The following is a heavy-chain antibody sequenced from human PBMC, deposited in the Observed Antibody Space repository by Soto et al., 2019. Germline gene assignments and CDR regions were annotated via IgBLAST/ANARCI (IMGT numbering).Heavy chain of an antibody. V-gene: IGHV4-34*01. CDR2: INHSGST. D-gene: IGHD3-9*01. CDR1: GGSFSGYY. CDR3: ARGGTEYYDILTWFDP. Sequence: PSETLSLTCAVYGGSFSGYYWSWIRQPPGKGLEWIGEINHSGSTNYNPSLKSRVTISVDTSKNQFSLKLSSVTAADTAVYYCARGGTEYYDILTWFDPWGQGTLVTVSS. J-gene: IGHJ5*02.